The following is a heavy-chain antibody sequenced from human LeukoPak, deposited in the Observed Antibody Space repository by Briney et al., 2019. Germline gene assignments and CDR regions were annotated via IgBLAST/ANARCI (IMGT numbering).Heavy chain of an antibody. V-gene: IGHV1-69*04. Sequence: SVKVSCKASGGTFSSYAISWVRQAPGQGLEWMGRIIPILGIANYAQKFQGRVTITADKSTSTAYMELSNLRSEDTAVYYCAKVGEQQLFDYWGQGTLVTVSS. D-gene: IGHD6-13*01. CDR1: GGTFSSYA. CDR3: AKVGEQQLFDY. J-gene: IGHJ4*02. CDR2: IIPILGIA.